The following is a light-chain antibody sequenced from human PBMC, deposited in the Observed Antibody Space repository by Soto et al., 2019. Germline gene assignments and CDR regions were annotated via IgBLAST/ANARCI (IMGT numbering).Light chain of an antibody. J-gene: IGLJ1*01. CDR2: GNS. Sequence: QCVLTQPPSVTGAPGQRVTIPCTGSSSNIGAGYDVHWYQQLPGTAPKLLIYGNSNRPSGVPDRFSGSKSGTSASLAITGLQAEDEADYYCQSYDSSLSGYVFGTGTKVTVL. CDR3: QSYDSSLSGYV. CDR1: SSNIGAGYD. V-gene: IGLV1-40*01.